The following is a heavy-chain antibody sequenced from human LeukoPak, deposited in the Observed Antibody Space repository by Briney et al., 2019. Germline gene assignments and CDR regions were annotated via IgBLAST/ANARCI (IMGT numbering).Heavy chain of an antibody. CDR2: IHYSGNT. Sequence: SETLSLTCTVSGGSISGYYWSWIRQPPGKGLEWIGYIHYSGNTQYNPSLKSRVTLSVDTSKNQFSLKLSSVTAADTAVYYCTRILNSGASDFWGQGTLVTVSS. D-gene: IGHD1-26*01. CDR3: TRILNSGASDF. V-gene: IGHV4-59*01. CDR1: GGSISGYY. J-gene: IGHJ4*02.